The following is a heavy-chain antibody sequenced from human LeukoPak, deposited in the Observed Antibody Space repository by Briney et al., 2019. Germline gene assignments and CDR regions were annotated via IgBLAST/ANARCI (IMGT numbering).Heavy chain of an antibody. CDR3: ARGPSGGYSYGYLDY. CDR1: GGTFSGYA. CDR2: IIPIFGTA. V-gene: IGHV1-69*13. Sequence: SVKVSCKASGGTFSGYAISWVRQAPGQGLEWMGGIIPIFGTANYAQKFQGRVTITADESTSTAYMELSSLRSEDTAVYYCARGPSGGYSYGYLDYWGQGTLVTVSS. J-gene: IGHJ4*02. D-gene: IGHD5-18*01.